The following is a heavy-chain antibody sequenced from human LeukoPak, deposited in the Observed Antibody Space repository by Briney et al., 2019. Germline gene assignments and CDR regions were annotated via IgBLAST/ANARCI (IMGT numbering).Heavy chain of an antibody. Sequence: SETLSLSCTVSGGSISTYYWTWIRQPPGKALEWIGYVYYSGTTNYNPSLKSRFTISVDMSKNQFSLNLSSVTAEDTAVYFCARSYGDYLNFDYWGQGTLVTVSS. D-gene: IGHD4-17*01. CDR3: ARSYGDYLNFDY. CDR1: GGSISTYY. J-gene: IGHJ4*02. V-gene: IGHV4-59*01. CDR2: VYYSGTT.